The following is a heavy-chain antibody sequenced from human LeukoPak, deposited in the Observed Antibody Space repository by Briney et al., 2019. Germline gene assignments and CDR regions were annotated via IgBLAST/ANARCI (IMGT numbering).Heavy chain of an antibody. CDR1: GFTFSSYS. V-gene: IGHV3-21*03. Sequence: GGSLRLSCAASGFTFSSYSMDWVRQAPGKGLEWVSSISSSSSYIYYADSVKGRFTISRDNAKNSLYLQMNSLKTEDTAVYYCTRDRYSGSYPDYMDVWGKGTTVTISS. J-gene: IGHJ6*03. CDR3: TRDRYSGSYPDYMDV. CDR2: ISSSSSYI. D-gene: IGHD1-26*01.